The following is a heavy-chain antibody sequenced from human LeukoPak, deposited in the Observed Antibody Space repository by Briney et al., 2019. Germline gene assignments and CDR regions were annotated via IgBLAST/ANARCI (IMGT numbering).Heavy chain of an antibody. CDR2: IYYSGST. Sequence: SETLSLTCTVSGGSVSSGSYYWSWIRQPPGKGLEWIGYIYYSGSTNYNPSLKSRVTISVDTSKNQFSLKLSSVTAADTAVYYCARGGVVVAATLDPWGQGTLVTVSS. J-gene: IGHJ5*02. D-gene: IGHD2-15*01. CDR3: ARGGVVVAATLDP. CDR1: GGSVSSGSYY. V-gene: IGHV4-61*01.